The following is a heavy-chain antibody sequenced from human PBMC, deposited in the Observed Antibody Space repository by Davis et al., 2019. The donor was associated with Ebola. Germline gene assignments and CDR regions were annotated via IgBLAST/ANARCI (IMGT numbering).Heavy chain of an antibody. J-gene: IGHJ3*02. V-gene: IGHV3-30*02. CDR2: IRNDGGSK. CDR3: AKDASYGFDI. CDR1: GFTFSSSK. Sequence: PGGSLRLSCGASGFTFSSSKMHWVRQAPGKGLEWVAFIRNDGGSKYYGDSVKGRFTTSRDNSKNTLYLQMNSLRAEDTAVYYCAKDASYGFDIWGQGTMVTVSS.